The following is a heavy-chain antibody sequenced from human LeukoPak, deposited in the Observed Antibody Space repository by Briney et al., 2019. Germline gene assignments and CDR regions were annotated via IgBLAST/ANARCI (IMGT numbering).Heavy chain of an antibody. J-gene: IGHJ4*02. CDR1: GGTFSSYA. CDR2: INPRGGYT. Sequence: GASVKVSCKASGGTFSSYAISWVRQAPGQGLEWMGVINPRGGYTNYAQQFQGRVTMTRDTSTRTVYMDLSSLTSEDTAVYYCARDRRELEISIFGVETDYWGQGTLVTVSS. V-gene: IGHV1-46*01. CDR3: ARDRRELEISIFGVETDY. D-gene: IGHD3-3*01.